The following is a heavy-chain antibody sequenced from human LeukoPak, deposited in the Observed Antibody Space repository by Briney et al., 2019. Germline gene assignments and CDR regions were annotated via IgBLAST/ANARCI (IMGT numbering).Heavy chain of an antibody. J-gene: IGHJ4*02. D-gene: IGHD3-22*01. V-gene: IGHV3-23*01. CDR3: AKSLIYYYDSSGPTDY. Sequence: PGGSLRLSCAASGFTFDDYAMHWVRQAPGKGLEWVSAISGSGGSTYYADSVKGRFTISRDNSKNTLYLQMNSLRAEDTAVYYCAKSLIYYYDSSGPTDYWGQGTLVTVSS. CDR1: GFTFDDYA. CDR2: ISGSGGST.